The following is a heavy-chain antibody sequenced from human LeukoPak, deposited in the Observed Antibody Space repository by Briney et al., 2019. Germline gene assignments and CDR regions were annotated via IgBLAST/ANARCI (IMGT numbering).Heavy chain of an antibody. D-gene: IGHD2-8*02. CDR2: IYYSGST. V-gene: IGHV4-39*07. CDR3: ARGGGTDFDY. CDR1: GGSISSSSYY. J-gene: IGHJ4*02. Sequence: SETLSLTCTVSGGSISSSSYYWGWVRQPPGKGLEWIGSIYYSGSTYYNPSLKSRVTISLDTSKNQFSLKLSSVTAADTAVYYCARGGGTDFDYWGQGTLVTVSS.